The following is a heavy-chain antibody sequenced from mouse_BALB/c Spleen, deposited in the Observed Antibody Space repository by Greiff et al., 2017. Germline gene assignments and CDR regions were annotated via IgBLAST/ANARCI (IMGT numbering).Heavy chain of an antibody. V-gene: IGHV1-54*01. D-gene: IGHD1-1*01. CDR2: INPGSGGT. J-gene: IGHJ3*01. CDR3: AREEVYYYGSSPFAY. CDR1: GYAFTNYL. Sequence: VQLQQSGAELVRPGTSVKVSCKASGYAFTNYLIEWVKQRPGQGLEWIGVINPGSGGTNYNEKFKGKATLTADKSSSTAYMQLSSLTSDDSAVYFCAREEVYYYGSSPFAYWGQGTLVTVSA.